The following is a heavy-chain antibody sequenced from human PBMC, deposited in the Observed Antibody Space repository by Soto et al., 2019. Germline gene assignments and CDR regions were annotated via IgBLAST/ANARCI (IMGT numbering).Heavy chain of an antibody. CDR3: ARGNFDN. CDR2: INHRGST. Sequence: SETLSLTCAVYGGSFSDYYWSWIRQPPGKGLEWIGEINHRGSTNYNPSLKSRVTISVDTSKNQFSLKLSSVTAADTAVYYCARGNFDNWGQGTQVTVSS. V-gene: IGHV4-34*01. CDR1: GGSFSDYY. J-gene: IGHJ4*02.